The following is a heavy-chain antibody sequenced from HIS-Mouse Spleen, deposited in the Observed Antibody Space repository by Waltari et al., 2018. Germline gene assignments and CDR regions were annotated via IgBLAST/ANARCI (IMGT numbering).Heavy chain of an antibody. CDR2: IIPILGIA. CDR3: ARTPAGDFDWYFDL. Sequence: QVQLVQSGAEVKKPGSSVKVSCKASGGTFSSYALSWVRPAPGQGLEWMGRIIPILGIANYAQKFQGRVTITADKSTSTAYMELSSLRSEDTAVYYCARTPAGDFDWYFDLWGRGTLVTVSS. J-gene: IGHJ2*01. CDR1: GGTFSSYA. D-gene: IGHD7-27*01. V-gene: IGHV1-69*04.